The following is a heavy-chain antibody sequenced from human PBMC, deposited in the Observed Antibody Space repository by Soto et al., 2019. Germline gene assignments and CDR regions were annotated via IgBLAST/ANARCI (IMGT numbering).Heavy chain of an antibody. CDR2: IYHSGST. J-gene: IGHJ4*02. V-gene: IGHV4-4*02. D-gene: IGHD2-2*01. Sequence: QVQLQESDPGLVKPSGTLSLTCAVSGGSISSSNWWSWVRQPPGKGLEGLGKIYHSGSTNYNPSLKSRVPISVDKSKNQFSLKLSSVTAADTAVYYCARSGKVVPAAATQTLYYFDYWGQGTLVTVSS. CDR1: GGSISSSNW. CDR3: ARSGKVVPAAATQTLYYFDY.